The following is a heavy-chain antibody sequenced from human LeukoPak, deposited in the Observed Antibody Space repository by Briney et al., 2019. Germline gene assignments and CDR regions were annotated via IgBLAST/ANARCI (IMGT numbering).Heavy chain of an antibody. CDR2: IGDAGT. CDR1: GYTFHDFA. CDR3: AKNLGPFDV. J-gene: IGHJ3*01. V-gene: IGHV3-23*01. D-gene: IGHD3-16*01. Sequence: GGSLRLSCAASGYTFHDFARTRVRQAPGKGLEWVSSIGDAGTYYADSVKGRFTIPRDNSKNMLYLQLNSLRAGDTAMYYCAKNLGPFDVRGQGTMDTVSS.